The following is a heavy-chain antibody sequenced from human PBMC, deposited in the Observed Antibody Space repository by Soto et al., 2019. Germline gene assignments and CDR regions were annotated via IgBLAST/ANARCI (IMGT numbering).Heavy chain of an antibody. CDR3: ASFDRVY. J-gene: IGHJ4*02. V-gene: IGHV3-48*02. Sequence: GSLRLSCAASGFTFSDYSMNWVRQAPGKGLEWVSYISTSSSAIYYADSVRGRFTISRDNAKNSLYLQMNSLRDEDTAVYYCASFDRVYWGQGTLVTVSS. CDR2: ISTSSSAI. CDR1: GFTFSDYS.